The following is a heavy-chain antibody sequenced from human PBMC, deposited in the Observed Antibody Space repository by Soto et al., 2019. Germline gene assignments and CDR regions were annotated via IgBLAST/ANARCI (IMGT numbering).Heavy chain of an antibody. Sequence: EVQLVESGGGLVQPGGSLRLSCAASGFTFSSYWMHWVRQAPGKGLVWVSRINSDGSSTSYADSVKGRLTISRDNAKNTLYLQMKSLSAEEKAVSDCARARGITMVRGVIGPTLLYYFDYWGQGTLVTVSS. D-gene: IGHD3-10*01. V-gene: IGHV3-74*01. CDR2: INSDGSST. CDR3: ARARGITMVRGVIGPTLLYYFDY. J-gene: IGHJ4*02. CDR1: GFTFSSYW.